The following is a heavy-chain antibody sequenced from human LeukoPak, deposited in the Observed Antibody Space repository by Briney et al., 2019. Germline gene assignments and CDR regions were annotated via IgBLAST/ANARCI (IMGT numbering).Heavy chain of an antibody. D-gene: IGHD1-1*01. J-gene: IGHJ1*01. Sequence: PGGSLRLSCAASGFTFNNYAMSWVRKAPGKGPEGVSGISGSGGNSYYADSVKGRFTISRDNSKNTLYLQMNSLRADDTAVYYCARALSQELIRYSQDWGQGTLVSVSS. CDR1: GFTFNNYA. V-gene: IGHV3-23*01. CDR2: ISGSGGNS. CDR3: ARALSQELIRYSQD.